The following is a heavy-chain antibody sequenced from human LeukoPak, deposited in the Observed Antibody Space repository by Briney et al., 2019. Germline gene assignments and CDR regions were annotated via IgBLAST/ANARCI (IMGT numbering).Heavy chain of an antibody. Sequence: GGSLRLSCAASGFTFSDHYMDWVRQAPGKGLEWVGRSRNKANSYTTEYAASVKGGFTISRDDSKNSLYLQMNSLKTEDTAVYYCARATGAFDIWGQGTMVTVSS. D-gene: IGHD1-14*01. J-gene: IGHJ3*02. V-gene: IGHV3-72*01. CDR1: GFTFSDHY. CDR3: ARATGAFDI. CDR2: SRNKANSYTT.